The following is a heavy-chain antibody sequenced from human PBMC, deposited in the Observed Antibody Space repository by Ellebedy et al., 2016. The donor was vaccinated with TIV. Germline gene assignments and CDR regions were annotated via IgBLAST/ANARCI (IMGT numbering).Heavy chain of an antibody. J-gene: IGHJ4*02. D-gene: IGHD2-21*01. V-gene: IGHV4-59*01. CDR1: GGSISSYY. CDR3: ARVESLWWFDY. Sequence: SETLSLXCTVSGGSISSYYWSWIRQPPGKGLEWIGYAYYSGSTNYNPSLKSRVTISVDTSKNQFSLKLSSVTAADTAVYYCARVESLWWFDYWGQGTLVTVSS. CDR2: AYYSGST.